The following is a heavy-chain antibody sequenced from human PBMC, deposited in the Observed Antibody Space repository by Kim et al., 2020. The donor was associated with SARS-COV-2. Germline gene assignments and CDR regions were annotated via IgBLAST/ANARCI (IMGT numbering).Heavy chain of an antibody. CDR1: GGSITSTSYY. CDR3: ARQLRVPSVGRSISGVVINFFDF. CDR2: IYYSGRT. V-gene: IGHV4-39*01. J-gene: IGHJ4*02. Sequence: SETLSLTCTVSGGSITSTSYYWGWIRQSPGKGLEWIGSIYYSGRTYYSPSLKSRVTISVDTSKNQFSLKVNSVSAADAAVYYCARQLRVPSVGRSISGVVINFFDFWGRGTLVTVSS. D-gene: IGHD3-3*01.